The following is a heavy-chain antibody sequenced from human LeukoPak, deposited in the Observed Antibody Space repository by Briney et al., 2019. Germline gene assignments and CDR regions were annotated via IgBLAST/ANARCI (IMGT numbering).Heavy chain of an antibody. CDR3: ARQVGLEQAIDY. V-gene: IGHV4-39*01. J-gene: IGHJ4*02. CDR1: GGSIRSGSYY. CDR2: FYSTGIT. Sequence: PSETLSLTCTVSGGSIRSGSYYWAWIRRPPGKGLEWIGNFYSTGITYYNPSLMSRVIISVDTSKNHFSLKLNSVTAADTAVYYCARQVGLEQAIDYWGQGTVVTVSS. D-gene: IGHD1-26*01.